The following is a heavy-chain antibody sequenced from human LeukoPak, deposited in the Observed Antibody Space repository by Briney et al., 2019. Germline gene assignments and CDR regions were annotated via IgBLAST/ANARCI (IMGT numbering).Heavy chain of an antibody. D-gene: IGHD3-10*01. CDR2: ISGSGGST. J-gene: IGHJ5*02. Sequence: GGSLRLPCAASGFTFSSYAMSWVRQAPGKGLEWVSAISGSGGSTYHADSVKGRFTISRDNSKNTLYLQMNSLRAEDTAVYYCAKPAMVRGVNWFDPWGQGTLVTVSS. CDR1: GFTFSSYA. CDR3: AKPAMVRGVNWFDP. V-gene: IGHV3-23*01.